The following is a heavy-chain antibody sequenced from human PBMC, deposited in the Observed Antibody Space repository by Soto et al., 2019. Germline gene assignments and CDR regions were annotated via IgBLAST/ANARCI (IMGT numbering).Heavy chain of an antibody. CDR3: ARDLSIAAAGYYFDY. V-gene: IGHV1-18*01. D-gene: IGHD6-13*01. J-gene: IGHJ4*02. Sequence: ASVKVSCTASGYTFTRDGISWVRQAPGQGLEWMGWISAYNGNTNYAQKLQGRVTMTTDTSTSTAYMELRSLRSDDTAVYYCARDLSIAAAGYYFDYWGQGTLVTVSS. CDR2: ISAYNGNT. CDR1: GYTFTRDG.